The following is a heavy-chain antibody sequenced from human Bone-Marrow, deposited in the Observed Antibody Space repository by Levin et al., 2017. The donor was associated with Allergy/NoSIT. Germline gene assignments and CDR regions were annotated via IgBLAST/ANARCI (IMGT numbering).Heavy chain of an antibody. D-gene: IGHD2-15*01. J-gene: IGHJ4*02. CDR2: VHYRRTS. CDR1: GASVRAYY. CDR3: ARDDEDDPHPDIDY. V-gene: IGHV4-59*02. Sequence: SETLSLTCTVSGASVRAYYWSWIRQPPGKTLEWIGNVHYRRTSNYSPSLRGRVIMSVDTSMNRVSLHLTSVTAADTAVYYCARDDEDDPHPDIDYWGQGARVTVSP.